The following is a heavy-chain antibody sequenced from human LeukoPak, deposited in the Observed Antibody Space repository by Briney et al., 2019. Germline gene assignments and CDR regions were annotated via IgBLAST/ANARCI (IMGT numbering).Heavy chain of an antibody. V-gene: IGHV3-30*18. J-gene: IGHJ4*02. D-gene: IGHD5-12*01. CDR2: ISYDGSNK. CDR3: AKVFPSGYGEAY. Sequence: GGSLRLSCAASGFTFSSYGMHWVRQAPGKGLEWVAVISYDGSNKYYADPVKGRFTISRDNSKNTLYLQMNSLRAEDTAVYYCAKVFPSGYGEAYWGQGTLVTVSS. CDR1: GFTFSSYG.